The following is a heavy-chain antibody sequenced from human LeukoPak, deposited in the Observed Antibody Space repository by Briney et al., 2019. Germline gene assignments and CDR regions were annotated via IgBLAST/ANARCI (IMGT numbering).Heavy chain of an antibody. V-gene: IGHV4-4*07. D-gene: IGHD4-11*01. J-gene: IGHJ4*02. Sequence: SETLSLTCTVSGGSISSYYWSWIRQPAGKGLEWIGRIYTSGSTNYNPSLKSRVTMSVDTSKNQFSLKLSSVTAADTAVYYCARVTSQAPWTTVTNYFDYWGQGTLVTVSS. CDR3: ARVTSQAPWTTVTNYFDY. CDR2: IYTSGST. CDR1: GGSISSYY.